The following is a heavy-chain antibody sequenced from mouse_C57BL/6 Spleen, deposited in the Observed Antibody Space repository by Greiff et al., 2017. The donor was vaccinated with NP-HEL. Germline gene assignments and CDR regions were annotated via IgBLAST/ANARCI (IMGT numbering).Heavy chain of an antibody. CDR3: ARDSGERGFAY. Sequence: EVQLQESGPGMVKPSQSLSLTCTVTGYSITSGYDWHWIRHFPGNKLEWMGYISYSGSTNYNPSLKSRISITHDTSKNHFFLKLNSVTTEDTATYYCARDSGERGFAYWGQGTLVTVSA. J-gene: IGHJ3*01. CDR2: ISYSGST. CDR1: GYSITSGYD. V-gene: IGHV3-1*01.